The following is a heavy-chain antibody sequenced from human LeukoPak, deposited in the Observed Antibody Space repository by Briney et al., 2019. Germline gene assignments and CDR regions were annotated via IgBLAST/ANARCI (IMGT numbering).Heavy chain of an antibody. CDR1: GFIFSSYW. CDR2: IKQDGSEK. D-gene: IGHD4-23*01. J-gene: IGHJ4*02. V-gene: IGHV3-7*01. CDR3: AKHKLRWTTNIDY. Sequence: PGGSLRLSCAASGFIFSSYWMSWVRQAPGKGLEWVANIKQDGSEKYYVDSVKGRFTISRDNAKNSLYLQMNSLRAEDTAVYYCAKHKLRWTTNIDYWGQGTLVTVSS.